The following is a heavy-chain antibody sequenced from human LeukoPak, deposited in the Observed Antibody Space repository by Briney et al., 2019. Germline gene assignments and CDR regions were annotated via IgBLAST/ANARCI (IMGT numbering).Heavy chain of an antibody. CDR3: ARGAPPTLYDFWSGYYHY. CDR2: IYYSGST. CDR1: GGSISSGDYY. V-gene: IGHV4-30-4*01. D-gene: IGHD3-3*01. J-gene: IGHJ4*02. Sequence: SETLSLTCTVSGGSISSGDYYWSWIRQPPGQGLEWIGYIYYSGSTYYNPSLKSRVTISVDTSKNQFSLKLSSVTAADTAVYYCARGAPPTLYDFWSGYYHYWGQGTLVTVSS.